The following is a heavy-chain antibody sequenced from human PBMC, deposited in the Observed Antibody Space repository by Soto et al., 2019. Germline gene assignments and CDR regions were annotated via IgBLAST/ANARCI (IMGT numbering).Heavy chain of an antibody. D-gene: IGHD2-21*02. Sequence: QLQLQESGSGLVKPSQTLSLTCAVSGGSISSGGYSWSWIRQPPGKGLEWIGYIYHSGSTYYNPSLKSRAPISVYRSKNQFSLKLSSVTAADTAVYYCSRVSGPYCGGYCYPPTPNWFDPWGQGTLVTVSS. CDR2: IYHSGST. CDR1: GGSISSGGYS. V-gene: IGHV4-30-2*01. J-gene: IGHJ5*02. CDR3: SRVSGPYCGGYCYPPTPNWFDP.